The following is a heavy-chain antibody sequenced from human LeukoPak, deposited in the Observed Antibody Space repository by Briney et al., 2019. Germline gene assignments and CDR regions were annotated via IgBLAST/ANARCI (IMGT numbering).Heavy chain of an antibody. CDR2: IYHSGST. J-gene: IGHJ4*02. CDR3: ARHRQRSGDFWSGYYSYYFDY. D-gene: IGHD3-3*01. Sequence: PSETLSLTCAVSGGSISSSNWWSWVRQPPGKGLEWIGEIYHSGSTNYNPSLKSRVTISVDTSKNQFSLKLSSVTAADTAMYYCARHRQRSGDFWSGYYSYYFDYWGQGTLVTVSS. V-gene: IGHV4-4*02. CDR1: GGSISSSNW.